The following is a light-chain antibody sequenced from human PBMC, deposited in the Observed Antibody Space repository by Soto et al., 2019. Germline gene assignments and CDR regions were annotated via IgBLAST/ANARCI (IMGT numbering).Light chain of an antibody. J-gene: IGLJ2*01. CDR2: DVS. CDR1: SSDVGGYNS. Sequence: QSALTQPASVSGSPGQSITISCTGSSSDVGGYNSVSWYQQHPGKAPKLMIYDVSHRPSGVSNRFSGSKSGNTASLTISGLQPEDEADYYCGSYTSSSTLVFGGGTQLTVL. V-gene: IGLV2-14*01. CDR3: GSYTSSSTLV.